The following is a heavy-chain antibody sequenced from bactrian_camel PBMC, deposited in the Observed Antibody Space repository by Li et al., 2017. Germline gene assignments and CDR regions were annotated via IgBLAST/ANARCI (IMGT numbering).Heavy chain of an antibody. CDR3: ARETWSTALY. D-gene: IGHD6*01. V-gene: IGHV3S1*01. Sequence: VQLVESGGDLVQPGGSLRLSCSASGFTLSSAWVMWVRQAPGQGLEWVATISKTGGQMSYSESLKGRFTISRDNDKNTVDLQMNSLKSEDTALYFCARETWSTALYWGQGTQVTVS. CDR1: GFTLSSAW. J-gene: IGHJ4*01. CDR2: ISKTGGQM.